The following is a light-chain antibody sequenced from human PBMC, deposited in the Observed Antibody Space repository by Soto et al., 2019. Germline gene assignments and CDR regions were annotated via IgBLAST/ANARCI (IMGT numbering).Light chain of an antibody. Sequence: QSVLTQPPSASGSPGQSVTISCTGTSSDVGDCNYVSWYQHHPGKAPKLMIYEVSKRPSGVPDRFSGSKSGNTASLTVSGLQADDEADYYCSSYAGSNNFVVFGGGTKLTVL. V-gene: IGLV2-8*01. CDR1: SSDVGDCNY. CDR2: EVS. J-gene: IGLJ2*01. CDR3: SSYAGSNNFVV.